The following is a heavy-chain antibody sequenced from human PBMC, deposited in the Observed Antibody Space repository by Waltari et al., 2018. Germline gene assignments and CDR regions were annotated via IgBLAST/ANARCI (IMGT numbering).Heavy chain of an antibody. D-gene: IGHD1-7*01. Sequence: EVQLVESGGGLVKPGGSLRLSCAASGFTFSSYSMTWVRQAPGKGLEWVASMSSSSSYIYYADAGKGRCTISRDNAKNSLYLQMNSLRAEDTAVYYCASGTSDWGQGTLVTVSS. CDR2: MSSSSSYI. CDR3: ASGTSD. CDR1: GFTFSSYS. J-gene: IGHJ4*02. V-gene: IGHV3-21*01.